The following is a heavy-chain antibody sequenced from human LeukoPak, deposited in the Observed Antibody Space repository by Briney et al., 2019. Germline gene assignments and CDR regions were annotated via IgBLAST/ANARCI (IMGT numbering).Heavy chain of an antibody. V-gene: IGHV1-69*04. CDR3: ARAPDYSNYYYYMDV. CDR1: GGTFSSYA. Sequence: ASVKVSCKASGGTFSSYAISWVRQAPGQGLEWMGRIIPILGIANYAQKFQGRVTITADKSTSTAYMELSSLRSEDTAVYYCARAPDYSNYYYYMDVWGKGTTVTVSS. D-gene: IGHD4-11*01. CDR2: IIPILGIA. J-gene: IGHJ6*03.